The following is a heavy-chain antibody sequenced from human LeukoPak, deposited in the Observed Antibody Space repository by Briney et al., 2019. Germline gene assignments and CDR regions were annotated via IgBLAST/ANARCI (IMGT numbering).Heavy chain of an antibody. Sequence: PSETLSHTCAVYGGSFSGYYWSWIRQPPGKGLEWIGEINHSGSTNYNPSLKSRVTISVDTSKNQFSLKLSSVTAADTAVYYCARVGRSTRRSAMDVWGKGTTVTVSS. V-gene: IGHV4-34*01. D-gene: IGHD2-2*01. CDR1: GGSFSGYY. J-gene: IGHJ6*03. CDR2: INHSGST. CDR3: ARVGRSTRRSAMDV.